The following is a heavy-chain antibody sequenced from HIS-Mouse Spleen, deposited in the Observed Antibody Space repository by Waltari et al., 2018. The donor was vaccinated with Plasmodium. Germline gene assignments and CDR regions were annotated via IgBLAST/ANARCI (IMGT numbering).Heavy chain of an antibody. J-gene: IGHJ4*02. CDR2: IYSGGSP. CDR1: GFTVSSNY. CDR3: ARGNSGYSSSWYLFDY. V-gene: IGHV3-53*02. Sequence: EVQLVETGGGLIQPGGSLRLSCAASGFTVSSNYMSWVRQAPGKGLELVTVIYSGGSPYYADSVKGRFTISRDHSKNTLYLQMNSVSAEDTAVYYCARGNSGYSSSWYLFDYWGQGTLVTVSS. D-gene: IGHD6-13*01.